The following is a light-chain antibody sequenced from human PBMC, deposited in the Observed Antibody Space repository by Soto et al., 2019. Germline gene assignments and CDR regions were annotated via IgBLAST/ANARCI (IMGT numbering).Light chain of an antibody. Sequence: EIVLTQSPGTLSLSPGERATLSCRASQSVSSSYLAWYQQKPGQAPRLLIYGASSRATGIPDRFSGSASGTDFPLTISRLEPEDFAVYYCQQDDSSLGVTFGGGTKVEIK. V-gene: IGKV3-20*01. CDR1: QSVSSSY. J-gene: IGKJ4*01. CDR3: QQDDSSLGVT. CDR2: GAS.